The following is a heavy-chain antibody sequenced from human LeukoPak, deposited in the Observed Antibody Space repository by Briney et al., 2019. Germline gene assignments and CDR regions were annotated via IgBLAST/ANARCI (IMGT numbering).Heavy chain of an antibody. Sequence: PGGSLRLSCAASGFTFSSYDMSWVRQAPGKGLEWVSTISVSDVGTYYADSVKGRFTISRDNSKNTLFLQMNSLRAEDTAIYYCAKLLTGTTWWGQGTLVTVSS. D-gene: IGHD1-20*01. J-gene: IGHJ4*02. CDR2: ISVSDVGT. CDR3: AKLLTGTTW. CDR1: GFTFSSYD. V-gene: IGHV3-23*01.